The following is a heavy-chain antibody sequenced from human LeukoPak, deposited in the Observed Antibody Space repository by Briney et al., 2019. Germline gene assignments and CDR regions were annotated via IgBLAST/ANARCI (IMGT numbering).Heavy chain of an antibody. Sequence: GASVKVSCKASGGTFSSYAISWVRQAPGQGLEWMGRIIPILGIANYAQKFQGRVTITADKSTSTAYMELSSLRSEDTAVYYCARDFPGYCSGGSCPTHYYYYGMDVWGQGTTVTVSS. V-gene: IGHV1-69*04. J-gene: IGHJ6*02. D-gene: IGHD2-15*01. CDR2: IIPILGIA. CDR3: ARDFPGYCSGGSCPTHYYYYGMDV. CDR1: GGTFSSYA.